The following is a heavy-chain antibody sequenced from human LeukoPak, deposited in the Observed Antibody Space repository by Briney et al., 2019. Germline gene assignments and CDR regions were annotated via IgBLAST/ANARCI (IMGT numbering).Heavy chain of an antibody. Sequence: NPSETLSLTCTVSGGSISSYYWSWIRQPPGKGLEWIGYIYYSGSTNYNPSLKSRVTISVDTSKNQFSLKLSSVTAAGTAVYYCARGSDSSGHGIDYWGQGALVTVSS. CDR1: GGSISSYY. CDR3: ARGSDSSGHGIDY. D-gene: IGHD3-22*01. J-gene: IGHJ4*02. V-gene: IGHV4-59*01. CDR2: IYYSGST.